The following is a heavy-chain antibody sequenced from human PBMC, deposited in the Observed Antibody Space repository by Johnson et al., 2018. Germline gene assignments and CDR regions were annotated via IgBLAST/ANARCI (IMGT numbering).Heavy chain of an antibody. D-gene: IGHD1-26*01. CDR1: GYVFSSYW. Sequence: VQLVQSGAEVKKPGESLKISCKGSGYVFSSYWISWVRQVPGKGLEYMGTIYPGDSDARYSPSFQGQVTMSADKSLSTAYLQWSSLKASDTAMYYCARQRVGRMDAMDVWGQGTTVTVSS. V-gene: IGHV5-51*01. CDR2: IYPGDSDA. J-gene: IGHJ6*02. CDR3: ARQRVGRMDAMDV.